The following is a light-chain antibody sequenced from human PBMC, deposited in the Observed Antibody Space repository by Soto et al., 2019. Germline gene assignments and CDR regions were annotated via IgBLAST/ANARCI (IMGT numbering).Light chain of an antibody. CDR2: AAS. Sequence: DIQMTQSPSSLSASVGDRVTIPCRASQSIDNYLNWYQQKPGKAPKLLIYAASSLQSWVPSRFSGSGSGTDFTLTISSLQPEDSANYFCQQSMSSPLTFGGGTKVEVK. CDR1: QSIDNY. V-gene: IGKV1-39*01. CDR3: QQSMSSPLT. J-gene: IGKJ4*01.